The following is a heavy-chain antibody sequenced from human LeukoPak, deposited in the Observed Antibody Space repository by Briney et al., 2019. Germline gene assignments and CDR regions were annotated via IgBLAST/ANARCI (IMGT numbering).Heavy chain of an antibody. CDR1: GGSISSSNW. CDR2: IYYSGNT. D-gene: IGHD2-21*01. CDR3: TRGFHAFDI. J-gene: IGHJ3*02. V-gene: IGHV4-4*02. Sequence: SETLSLTCAVSGGSISSSNWWGWVRQPPGKGLEWIGEIYYSGNTNYNPSLKSRVTISVDTSKSQFSLKLISVTAADTAIYYCTRGFHAFDIWGQGTMVTVSS.